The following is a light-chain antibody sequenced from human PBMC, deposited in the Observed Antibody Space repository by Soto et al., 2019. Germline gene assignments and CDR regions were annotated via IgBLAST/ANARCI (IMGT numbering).Light chain of an antibody. J-gene: IGLJ3*02. Sequence: QSALTQPRSVSGSPGQSVTISCTGTSSDVGGYNFVSWYQQHPGKAPKLMIYDVSKRPSGVPDRFSGSKSGNTASLTISGLQAGAEAEYYCCSYAGSYTWLFGGGTKLT. CDR3: CSYAGSYTWL. V-gene: IGLV2-11*01. CDR1: SSDVGGYNF. CDR2: DVS.